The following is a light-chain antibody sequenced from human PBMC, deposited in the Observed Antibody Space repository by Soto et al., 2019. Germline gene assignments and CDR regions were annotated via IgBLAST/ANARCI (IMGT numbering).Light chain of an antibody. CDR2: KAS. CDR3: QHYNIYPWT. CDR1: QSIRSW. V-gene: IGKV1-5*03. J-gene: IGKJ1*01. Sequence: DIQMTQSPSTLSASVGDRVTVTCRASQSIRSWLAWYQQKAGKAPKLLIYKASALESGVPSRFRGSGSRTELTLTISSLEPGDFATYYCQHYNIYPWTFGKGTKVDI.